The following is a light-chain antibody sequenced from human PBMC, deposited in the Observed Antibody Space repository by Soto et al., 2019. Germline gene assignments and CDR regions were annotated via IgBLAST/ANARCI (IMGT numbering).Light chain of an antibody. Sequence: ALTQPASVSGSPGQSISISCTGTSSDVGGYNFVSWYQQHPGKAPKLMIYDVTNRPSGVSNRFSGSKSGNTASLTISGLQAEDEAEYYCSSYTTSATYVFGTGTKLTVL. J-gene: IGLJ1*01. V-gene: IGLV2-14*01. CDR2: DVT. CDR1: SSDVGGYNF. CDR3: SSYTTSATYV.